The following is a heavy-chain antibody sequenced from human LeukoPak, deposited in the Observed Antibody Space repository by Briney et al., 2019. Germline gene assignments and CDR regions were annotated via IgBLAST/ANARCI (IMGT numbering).Heavy chain of an antibody. CDR1: GYSFTSYW. V-gene: IGHV5-51*01. J-gene: IGHJ5*02. D-gene: IGHD3-10*01. CDR2: IYPGGSDT. Sequence: GESLKISCKGSGYSFTSYWIGWVRQMPGKGLEWMGIIYPGGSDTRYSPSFQGQVTISADKSISTAYLQWSSLKASDTAMYYCARLWSVRGVLLPWFDPWGQGTLVTVSS. CDR3: ARLWSVRGVLLPWFDP.